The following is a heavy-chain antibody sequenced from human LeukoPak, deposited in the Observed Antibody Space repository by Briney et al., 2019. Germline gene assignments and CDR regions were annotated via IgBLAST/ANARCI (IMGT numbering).Heavy chain of an antibody. V-gene: IGHV3-23*01. D-gene: IGHD3-10*01. Sequence: GGSLRLSCAASGFTFSSYAMSWVRQAPGKGLEWVSAISGSGGSTYYADSVKGRFTMSRDNSKNTLYLQTNSLRAEDTAVYDCAKIGYGSGSSKRYYFDYWGQGTLVTVSS. CDR3: AKIGYGSGSSKRYYFDY. J-gene: IGHJ4*02. CDR2: ISGSGGST. CDR1: GFTFSSYA.